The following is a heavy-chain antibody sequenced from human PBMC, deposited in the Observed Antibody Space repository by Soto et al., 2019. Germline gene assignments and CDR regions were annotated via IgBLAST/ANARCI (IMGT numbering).Heavy chain of an antibody. CDR1: GYTFTGYY. J-gene: IGHJ4*02. D-gene: IGHD6-13*01. V-gene: IGHV1-18*04. CDR2: ISAYNGNT. CDR3: ARERGAFSSSWYDDFDY. Sequence: ASVKVSCKASGYTFTGYYMHWVRQAPGQGLEWMGWISAYNGNTNYAQKLQGRVTMTTDTSTSTAYMELRSLRSDDTAVYYCARERGAFSSSWYDDFDYWGQGTLVTVSS.